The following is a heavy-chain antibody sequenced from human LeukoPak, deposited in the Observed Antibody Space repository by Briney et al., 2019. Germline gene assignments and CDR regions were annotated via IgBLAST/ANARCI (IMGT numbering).Heavy chain of an antibody. CDR2: INHSGST. D-gene: IGHD6-19*01. CDR1: GGSFSGYY. V-gene: IGHV4-34*01. J-gene: IGHJ4*02. CDR3: ARVWWYSSGRIDC. Sequence: SETLSLTCAVYGGSFSGYYWSWIRQPPGKGLEWIGEINHSGSTNYNPSLKSRVTISVDTSKNQFSLKLSSVTAADTAVYYCARVWWYSSGRIDCWRQGTLVTVCS.